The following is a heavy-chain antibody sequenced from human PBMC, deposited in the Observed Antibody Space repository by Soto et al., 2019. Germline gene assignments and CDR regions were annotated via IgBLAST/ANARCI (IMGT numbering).Heavy chain of an antibody. CDR2: INHSGST. CDR3: AREFLYYDYVWGSYRLAQIDY. V-gene: IGHV4-34*01. CDR1: GGSFSGYY. J-gene: IGHJ4*02. Sequence: PSETLSLTCAVYGGSFSGYYWSWIRQPPGKGLEWIGEINHSGSTNYNPSLKSRVTISVDTSKNQLSLKLSSVTAADTAVYYCAREFLYYDYVWGSYRLAQIDYWGQGTLVTVSS. D-gene: IGHD3-16*02.